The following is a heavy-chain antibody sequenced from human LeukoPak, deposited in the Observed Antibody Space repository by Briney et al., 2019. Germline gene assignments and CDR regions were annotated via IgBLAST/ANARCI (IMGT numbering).Heavy chain of an antibody. V-gene: IGHV3-33*01. J-gene: IGHJ4*02. Sequence: GGSLRLSCAASGFTFSSYGMHWVRQAPGKGLEWVAVIWYEGSNKYYADSVKGRFTISRDNSKNTVYLQMSSLRGEDTAVYYCARAVGGDFFDYWGQGTLVTVSS. CDR2: IWYEGSNK. D-gene: IGHD3/OR15-3a*01. CDR1: GFTFSSYG. CDR3: ARAVGGDFFDY.